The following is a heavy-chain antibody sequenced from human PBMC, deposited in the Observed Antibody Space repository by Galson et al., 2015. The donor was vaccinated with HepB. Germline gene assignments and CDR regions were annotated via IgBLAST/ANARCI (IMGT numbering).Heavy chain of an antibody. CDR2: LFWGCDQ. Sequence: PALVKPTQTLTLTCTFSGFSLNSRGVGVGWIRQPPGKALEWLALLFWGCDQRCTPLLKSRLSVPKGPSQNQVALKLTSVDPVDTATYYCAHMDLGLTSFAYWGQGTLVTVSS. CDR3: AHMDLGLTSFAY. CDR1: GFSLNSRGVG. V-gene: IGHV2-5*02. J-gene: IGHJ4*02. D-gene: IGHD3/OR15-3a*01.